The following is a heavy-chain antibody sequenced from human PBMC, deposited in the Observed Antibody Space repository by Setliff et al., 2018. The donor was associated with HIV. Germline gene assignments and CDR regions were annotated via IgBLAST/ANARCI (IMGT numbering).Heavy chain of an antibody. J-gene: IGHJ3*02. D-gene: IGHD6-19*01. CDR2: IYYTGST. CDR1: GDSITSYY. V-gene: IGHV4-59*01. CDR3: ARGRYSSGWYKDAFDI. Sequence: SETLSLTCTVSGDSITSYYWSWIRQPPGKGLEWIGYIYYTGSTTYNPSLKSRVTMSGDTSKNKVSLKLRSVSAADTAVYYCARGRYSSGWYKDAFDIWGQGTMVTVSS.